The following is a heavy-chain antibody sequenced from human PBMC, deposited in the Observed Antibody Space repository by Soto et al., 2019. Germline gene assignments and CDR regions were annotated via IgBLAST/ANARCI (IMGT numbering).Heavy chain of an antibody. D-gene: IGHD6-6*01. CDR2: ISHNGDT. CDR3: VRGDVAARLQS. V-gene: IGHV4-34*01. Sequence: PSETRSLTCAVYGCSLSGYYWSWIRQPPGKGLEWIGEISHNGDTSYNPSLKSRVTISVDTSKNQFSLRLTSVTAADTAVYYCVRGDVAARLQSWGQGTLVTVSS. J-gene: IGHJ5*02. CDR1: GCSLSGYY.